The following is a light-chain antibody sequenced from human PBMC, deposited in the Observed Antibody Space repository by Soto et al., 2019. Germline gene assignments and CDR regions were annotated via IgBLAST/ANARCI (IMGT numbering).Light chain of an antibody. V-gene: IGKV3-15*01. CDR3: QQYNNWPTLT. Sequence: IVLTQAPCTLSWSPGERATLSGRASQTVSTNFLAWYQQKPGQAPRLLIYDASTRATGIPARFSGGGSGTEFTLSISSLQSEYFAVYYCQQYNNWPTLTFGQGTRLEIK. CDR1: QTVSTN. J-gene: IGKJ5*01. CDR2: DAS.